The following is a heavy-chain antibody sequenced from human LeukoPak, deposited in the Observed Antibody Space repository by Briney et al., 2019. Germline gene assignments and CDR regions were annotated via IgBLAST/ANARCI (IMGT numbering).Heavy chain of an antibody. D-gene: IGHD2-15*01. V-gene: IGHV4-59*08. CDR3: ARRYCSGGSCYSSFDY. Sequence: SETLSLTCTVSGGXISSYYCSWIRQPPGKGLEWIEYIYYSGSTNYNPSLKSRVTISVDTSKNQFSLKLSSATAADTAVYYCARRYCSGGSCYSSFDYWGQGSLVTVSS. CDR2: IYYSGST. J-gene: IGHJ4*02. CDR1: GGXISSYY.